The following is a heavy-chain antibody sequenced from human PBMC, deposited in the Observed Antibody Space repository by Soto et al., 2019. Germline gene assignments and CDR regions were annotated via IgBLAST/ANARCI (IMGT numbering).Heavy chain of an antibody. D-gene: IGHD2-21*01. CDR2: ISYDGSNK. J-gene: IGHJ4*02. CDR3: ARESGSYSRDYFDY. Sequence: QVQLVESGGGVVQPGRSLRLSCAASGFTFSSYAMHWVRQAPGKGLEWVAVISYDGSNKYYADSVKGRFTISRDNSKNSLYPQMNSLRAEDTAVYYCARESGSYSRDYFDYWGQGTLVTVSS. CDR1: GFTFSSYA. V-gene: IGHV3-30-3*01.